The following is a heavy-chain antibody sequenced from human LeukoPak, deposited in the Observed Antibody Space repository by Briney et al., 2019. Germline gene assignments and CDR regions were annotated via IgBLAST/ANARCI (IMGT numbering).Heavy chain of an antibody. CDR2: IIPMFGTT. CDR1: GCTFSSYA. Sequence: SVKVSCKASGCTFSSYAVTWVRQAPGQGLEWMGGIIPMFGTTNFAQKFQGRVTITADESTSTAYMELSSLRSEDTAVYYCARGVARKHYYDSSGYLEYFQHWGQGTLVTVSS. J-gene: IGHJ1*01. CDR3: ARGVARKHYYDSSGYLEYFQH. V-gene: IGHV1-69*13. D-gene: IGHD3-22*01.